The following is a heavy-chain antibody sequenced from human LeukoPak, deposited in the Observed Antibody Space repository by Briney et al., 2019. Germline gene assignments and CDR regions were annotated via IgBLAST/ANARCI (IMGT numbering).Heavy chain of an antibody. V-gene: IGHV3-21*01. CDR1: GFTFDDYG. Sequence: GGSPRLSCAASGFTFDDYGMSWVRQAPGKGLEWVSSISSSSSYIYYADSVKGRFTISRDNAKNSLYLQMNSLRAEDTAVYYCARSNWGSAYYFDYWGQGTLVTVSS. D-gene: IGHD7-27*01. J-gene: IGHJ4*02. CDR2: ISSSSSYI. CDR3: ARSNWGSAYYFDY.